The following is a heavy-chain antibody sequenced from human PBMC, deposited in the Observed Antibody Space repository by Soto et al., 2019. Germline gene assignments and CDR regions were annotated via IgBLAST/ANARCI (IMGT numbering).Heavy chain of an antibody. D-gene: IGHD6-13*01. J-gene: IGHJ5*02. CDR1: GYSFTSYW. V-gene: IGHV5-10-1*01. CDR3: ARHSQSLYSSSWYSA. Sequence: GESLKISCKGSGYSFTSYWISWVRQMPGKGLEWMGRIDPSDSYTNYSPSFQGHVTISADKSISTAYLQWSSLKASDTAMYYCARHSQSLYSSSWYSAWGQGTLVPVSS. CDR2: IDPSDSYT.